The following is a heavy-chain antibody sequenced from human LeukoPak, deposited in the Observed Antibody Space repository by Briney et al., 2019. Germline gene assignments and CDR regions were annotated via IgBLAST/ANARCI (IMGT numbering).Heavy chain of an antibody. CDR1: GGSISSSNW. J-gene: IGHJ3*02. CDR2: IYHSGST. D-gene: IGHD6-19*01. Sequence: SETLSLTCAVSGGSISSSNWWSWVRQPPGKGLEWIGEIYHSGSTNYNPSLKSRVTISVDKSKNQFSLKLSSVTAADTAVYYCARDRQWLASGAFDIWGQGTMVTVSS. CDR3: ARDRQWLASGAFDI. V-gene: IGHV4-4*02.